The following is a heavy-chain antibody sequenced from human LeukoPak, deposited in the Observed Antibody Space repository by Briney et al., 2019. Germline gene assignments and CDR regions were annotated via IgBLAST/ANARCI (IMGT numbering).Heavy chain of an antibody. D-gene: IGHD6-13*01. J-gene: IGHJ4*02. Sequence: ASVKVSCKASGYTFTGYYMHWVRQALGQGLEWMGRINPNSGGTNYAQKFQGRVTMTRDTSISTAYMELSRLRSDDTAVYYCASSPDSSSWWPFDYWGQGTLVTVSS. CDR1: GYTFTGYY. CDR2: INPNSGGT. CDR3: ASSPDSSSWWPFDY. V-gene: IGHV1-2*06.